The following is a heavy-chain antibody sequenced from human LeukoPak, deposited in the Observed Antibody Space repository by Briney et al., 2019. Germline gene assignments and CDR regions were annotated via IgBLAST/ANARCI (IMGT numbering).Heavy chain of an antibody. D-gene: IGHD1-26*01. CDR3: AREWELRATFDY. Sequence: GGSLRLSCAASGFTFSSYTMHWIRQAPGKGLEWVSSISGSNSYIFYADSVKGRFTVSRDNSKNTLYLQMNSLRAEDTAVYYCAREWELRATFDYWGQGTLVTVSS. CDR2: ISGSNSYI. V-gene: IGHV3-21*01. J-gene: IGHJ4*02. CDR1: GFTFSSYT.